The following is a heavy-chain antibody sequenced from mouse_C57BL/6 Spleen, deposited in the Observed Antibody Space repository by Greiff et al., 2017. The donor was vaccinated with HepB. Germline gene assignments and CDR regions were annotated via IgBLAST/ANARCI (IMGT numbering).Heavy chain of an antibody. D-gene: IGHD2-5*01. V-gene: IGHV1-69*01. CDR1: GYTFTSYW. CDR2: IDPSDSYT. Sequence: QVQLQQPGAELVMPGASVKLSCKASGYTFTSYWMHWVKQRPGQGLEWIGEIDPSDSYTNYNQKFKGKSTLTVDKSSSTAYMQLSSLTSEDSAVYYCAIRAYSNHYFDYWGQGTTLTVAS. J-gene: IGHJ2*01. CDR3: AIRAYSNHYFDY.